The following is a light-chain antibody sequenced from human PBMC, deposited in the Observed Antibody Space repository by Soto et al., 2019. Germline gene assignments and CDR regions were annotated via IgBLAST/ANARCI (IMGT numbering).Light chain of an antibody. Sequence: EIVLTQSPGTLSLSPRERATLSCRASQSVNDNYLAWYQHKPGQAPRLLIYGASSRAPGIPDRFSGSGSGTDSTLTISRLEPEDFAIYSCQQYAASPRTFGQGTQVEVK. CDR2: GAS. CDR3: QQYAASPRT. V-gene: IGKV3-20*01. J-gene: IGKJ1*01. CDR1: QSVNDNY.